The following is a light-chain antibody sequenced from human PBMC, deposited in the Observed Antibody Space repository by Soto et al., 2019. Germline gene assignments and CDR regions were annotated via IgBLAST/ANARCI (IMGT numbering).Light chain of an antibody. J-gene: IGKJ2*01. CDR2: WAS. CDR3: QQYSNTPRT. CDR1: QSVLYSSNNKNY. Sequence: DIVMTQSPDSLAVSLGERATINCKSSQSVLYSSNNKNYLAWYQQKPGQPPKLLIYWASTRESGVPERFSGSGSGTDFTLTISSLQAEDVAVYYCQQYSNTPRTFGQGTKLEIK. V-gene: IGKV4-1*01.